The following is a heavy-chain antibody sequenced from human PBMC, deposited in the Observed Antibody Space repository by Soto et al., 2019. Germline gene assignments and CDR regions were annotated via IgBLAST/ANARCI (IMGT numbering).Heavy chain of an antibody. D-gene: IGHD5-12*01. CDR2: ISSSSTI. V-gene: IGHV3-48*02. Sequence: GGSLRLSCAASGFTFSSYSMNWVRQAPGKGLEWVSYISSSSTIYYADSVKGRFTISRDNAKNSLYLQMNSLRDEDTAVYYCARARRGWLQKAHGAFDIWGQGTMVPVSS. J-gene: IGHJ3*02. CDR1: GFTFSSYS. CDR3: ARARRGWLQKAHGAFDI.